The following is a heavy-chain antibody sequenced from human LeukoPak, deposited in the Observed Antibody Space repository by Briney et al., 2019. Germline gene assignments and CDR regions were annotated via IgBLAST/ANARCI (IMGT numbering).Heavy chain of an antibody. CDR2: MNPNSGNT. D-gene: IGHD2-2*01. Sequence: ASVKVSCKASGYTFTSYDINWVRQAPGQGLEWMGWMNPNSGNTGYAQEFQGRVTITRNTSISTAYMELSSLRSEDTAVYYCARGGVPAAMGYYYYYMDVWGKGTTVTVSS. CDR1: GYTFTSYD. J-gene: IGHJ6*03. V-gene: IGHV1-8*03. CDR3: ARGGVPAAMGYYYYYMDV.